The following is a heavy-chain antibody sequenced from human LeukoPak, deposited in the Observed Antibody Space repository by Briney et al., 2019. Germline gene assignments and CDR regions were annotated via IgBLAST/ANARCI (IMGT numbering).Heavy chain of an antibody. CDR1: GFTFSNYA. CDR2: LTSSGGTT. D-gene: IGHD6-19*01. Sequence: KPGGSLRLSCAASGFTFSNYAMSCVRQAPGRGLECVSGLTSSGGTTYYADSVKGRFTISRDNSRSTLYLQTNSLRVEDTAVYYCAKPVAGSSLGAFDIWGQGTMVTVSS. J-gene: IGHJ3*02. CDR3: AKPVAGSSLGAFDI. V-gene: IGHV3-23*01.